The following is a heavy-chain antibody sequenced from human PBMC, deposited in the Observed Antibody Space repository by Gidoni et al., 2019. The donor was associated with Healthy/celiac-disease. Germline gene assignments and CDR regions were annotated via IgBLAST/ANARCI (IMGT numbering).Heavy chain of an antibody. Sequence: QAQLVQSGAALKTPGASVKFSCRASGYPFTGYYVHWVRQAPGQGLEWMGWINPNNGGTHYAQKFQGRVTMTRDTSISTAFMDLSRLRSDDTAVYYCARAMGYYDSRTHYGLGYWGQGSLVTVSS. V-gene: IGHV1-2*02. J-gene: IGHJ4*02. CDR3: ARAMGYYDSRTHYGLGY. CDR1: GYPFTGYY. D-gene: IGHD3-22*01. CDR2: INPNNGGT.